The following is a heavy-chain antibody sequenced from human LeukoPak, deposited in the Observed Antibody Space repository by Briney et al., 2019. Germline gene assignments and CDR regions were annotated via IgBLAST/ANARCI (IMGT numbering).Heavy chain of an antibody. CDR3: ARQVVPAASRNYFDY. D-gene: IGHD2-2*01. V-gene: IGHV5-51*01. CDR1: GYSFTSYW. J-gene: IGHJ4*02. Sequence: GESLKISCKGSGYSFTSYWIGWVRQMPGKGLEWMGIIYPGDSDTRYSPSFQGQVTISADKSISTAYLQWSSLKASDTAMYYCARQVVPAASRNYFDYWGQGTLVTVSS. CDR2: IYPGDSDT.